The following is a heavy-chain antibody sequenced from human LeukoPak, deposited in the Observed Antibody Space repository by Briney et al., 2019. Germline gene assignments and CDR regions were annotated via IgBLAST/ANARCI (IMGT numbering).Heavy chain of an antibody. V-gene: IGHV1-8*01. J-gene: IGHJ6*02. CDR3: ARGMFDNSGHYYYFYYALDV. Sequence: ASVKVSCKASGYTFTSYDINWVRQATGQGLEWMGWMNPNRGNTGYAQKFQGRVTMTRNTSISTAYMELSSLRSEDTAVYFCARGMFDNSGHYYYFYYALDVWGQGTTVTVSS. CDR1: GYTFTSYD. CDR2: MNPNRGNT. D-gene: IGHD3-22*01.